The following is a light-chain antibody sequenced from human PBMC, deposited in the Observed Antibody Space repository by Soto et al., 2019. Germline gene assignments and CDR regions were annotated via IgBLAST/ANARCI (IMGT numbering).Light chain of an antibody. CDR1: QDINNY. CDR2: AAS. CDR3: QKYDSAPKP. J-gene: IGKJ1*01. V-gene: IGKV1-27*01. Sequence: DIQMTQSPSSLSASVGDRVTITCRASQDINNYLAWYQQKPGKVPKLLIHAASILQSGVPSRFSGSASGTDFTHTISSLQPEDVATYYCQKYDSAPKPFGQGTKVELK.